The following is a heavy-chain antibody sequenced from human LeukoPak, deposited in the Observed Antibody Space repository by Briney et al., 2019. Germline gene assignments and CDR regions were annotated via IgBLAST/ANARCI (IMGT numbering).Heavy chain of an antibody. Sequence: SETLSLTCAVSNYPITSDYYWVWIRQPPGQGREWICQIFYNGLAHYNPSLKSRVTRSVDTSRIQFSVNLTSVTAADTAVYFCGRAGFGTAYNRFYYYMDVWGKGTTVTVSS. CDR3: GRAGFGTAYNRFYYYMDV. CDR1: NYPITSDYY. D-gene: IGHD3-16*01. CDR2: IFYNGLA. V-gene: IGHV4-38-2*01. J-gene: IGHJ6*03.